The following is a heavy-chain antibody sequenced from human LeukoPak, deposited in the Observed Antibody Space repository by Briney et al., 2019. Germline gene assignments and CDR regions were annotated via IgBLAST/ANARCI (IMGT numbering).Heavy chain of an antibody. CDR3: ARDRGYDAFDN. D-gene: IGHD3-16*01. Sequence: GGSLRLSCAASGFTFSSYWMSWVRQASGKGLEWVANIKQDGSEKYYVDSVKGRFTISRDNAKNSLYLQMNSLRAEDTAVYYCARDRGYDAFDNWGQGTMVTVSS. V-gene: IGHV3-7*01. CDR2: IKQDGSEK. J-gene: IGHJ3*02. CDR1: GFTFSSYW.